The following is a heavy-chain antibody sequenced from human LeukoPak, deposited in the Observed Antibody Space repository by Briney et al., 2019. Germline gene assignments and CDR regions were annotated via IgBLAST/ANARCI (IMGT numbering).Heavy chain of an antibody. J-gene: IGHJ6*03. CDR3: ARVGRGSQIYYYYYMDV. V-gene: IGHV4-59*01. D-gene: IGHD2-15*01. Sequence: SETLSLTCTVSGGSISSYYWSWIRQPPGKGLEWIGSIYHSGSTYYNPSLKSRVTISVDTSKNQFSLKLNSVTAADTAVYYCARVGRGSQIYYYYYMDVWGKGTTVTISS. CDR2: IYHSGST. CDR1: GGSISSYY.